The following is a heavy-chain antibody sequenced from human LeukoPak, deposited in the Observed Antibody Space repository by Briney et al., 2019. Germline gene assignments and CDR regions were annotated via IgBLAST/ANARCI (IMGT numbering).Heavy chain of an antibody. CDR3: ASGDFWVSYFDY. CDR2: ISSSSSYI. D-gene: IGHD3-3*01. CDR1: GFTFSSYS. Sequence: GGSLRLSCAASGFTFSSYSMNWVRQAPGKGLEWVSSISSSSSYIYYADSVKGRFTISRDNAKNSLYLQMNSLRAEDTAVYYCASGDFWVSYFDYWGQGTLVTVSS. V-gene: IGHV3-21*01. J-gene: IGHJ4*02.